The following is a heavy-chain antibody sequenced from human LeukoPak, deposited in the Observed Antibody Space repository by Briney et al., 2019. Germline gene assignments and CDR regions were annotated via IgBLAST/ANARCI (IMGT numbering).Heavy chain of an antibody. V-gene: IGHV4-59*01. J-gene: IGHJ6*02. CDR3: AREGFYGDGDYYYYGMDV. D-gene: IGHD4-17*01. Sequence: SETLSLTCTVSGGSISSYYWSWIRQPPGKGLEWIGYIYYSGSTNYNPSLKSRVTISVDTSKSQFSLKLSSVTAADTAVYYCAREGFYGDGDYYYYGMDVWGQGTTVTVSS. CDR2: IYYSGST. CDR1: GGSISSYY.